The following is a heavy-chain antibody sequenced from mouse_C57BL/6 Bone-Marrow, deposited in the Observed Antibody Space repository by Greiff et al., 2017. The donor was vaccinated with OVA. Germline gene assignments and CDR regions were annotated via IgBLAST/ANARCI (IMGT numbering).Heavy chain of an antibody. CDR1: GYTFTNYW. CDR2: IYPGGGYT. CDR3: AMIINAMDY. Sequence: QVQLKQSGAELVRPGTSVKLSCKASGYTFTNYWIGWAKQRPGHGLEWIGDIYPGGGYTNYNEKFKGKATLTADKSSSTAYMQFSILTSEDSAIYYCAMIINAMDYWGQGTSVTVSS. J-gene: IGHJ4*01. D-gene: IGHD2-4*01. V-gene: IGHV1-63*01.